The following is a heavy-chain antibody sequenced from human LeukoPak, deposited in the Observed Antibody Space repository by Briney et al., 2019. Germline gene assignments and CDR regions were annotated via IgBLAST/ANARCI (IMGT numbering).Heavy chain of an antibody. CDR2: IDRRAKSHAT. V-gene: IGHV3-73*01. CDR3: TRDGGSWSHLDS. Sequence: GGSLRLSCAGSGFTFSDCAIHWVRQAPGKGLEWLGRIDRRAKSHATAYAESVRGRFTISRDDSKSTAYLQMNSLKTEDTAVYFCTRDGGSWSHLDSWGQGTLVTVSS. D-gene: IGHD2-15*01. J-gene: IGHJ4*02. CDR1: GFTFSDCA.